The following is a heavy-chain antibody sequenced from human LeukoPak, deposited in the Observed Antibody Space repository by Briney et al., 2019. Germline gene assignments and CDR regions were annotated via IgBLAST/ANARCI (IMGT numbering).Heavy chain of an antibody. V-gene: IGHV3-49*04. CDR3: TRDIYPTIFDY. Sequence: GGSLRLSCTASGFTFGDYAMSWVRQAPGQGLEWVGFIRSKAYGGTTEYAASVKGRFTISRDDSKSIAYLQMNSLKTEDTAVYYCTRDIYPTIFDYWGQGTLVTVSS. J-gene: IGHJ4*02. D-gene: IGHD3-3*01. CDR2: IRSKAYGGTT. CDR1: GFTFGDYA.